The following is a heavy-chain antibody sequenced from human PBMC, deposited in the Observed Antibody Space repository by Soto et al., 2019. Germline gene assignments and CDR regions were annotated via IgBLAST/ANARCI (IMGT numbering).Heavy chain of an antibody. V-gene: IGHV3-33*01. CDR3: ARESMSYRNSANGWFDP. J-gene: IGHJ5*02. Sequence: GGSLRLSCAASGFNFSDYGMHWGRQGPGKGLEWVAVIWYDGSYKYYADSVKGRFTISRDNSKTTLYLQMDSLRAEDTAVYYCARESMSYRNSANGWFDPCGQGTLVTVSS. CDR2: IWYDGSYK. CDR1: GFNFSDYG. D-gene: IGHD1-26*01.